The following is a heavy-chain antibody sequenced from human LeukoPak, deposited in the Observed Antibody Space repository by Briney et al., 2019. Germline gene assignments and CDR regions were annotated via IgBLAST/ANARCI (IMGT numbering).Heavy chain of an antibody. CDR2: INHSGST. CDR1: GGSISSSSYS. CDR3: ATIQRDHAFDI. J-gene: IGHJ3*02. Sequence: SETLSLTCTVSGGSISSSSYSWGWIRQPPGKGLEWIGEINHSGSTNYNPSLKSRVTISVDTSKNQFSLKLSSVTAADTAVYYCATIQRDHAFDIWGQGTMVTVSS. D-gene: IGHD6-25*01. V-gene: IGHV4-39*07.